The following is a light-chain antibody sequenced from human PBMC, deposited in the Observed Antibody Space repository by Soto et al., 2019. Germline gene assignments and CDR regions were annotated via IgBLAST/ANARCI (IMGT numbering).Light chain of an antibody. CDR1: QSIDTW. CDR2: KAS. CDR3: QQYISYRA. V-gene: IGKV1-5*03. Sequence: DIPMTQSPSTLSASVWDTVTITCRASQSIDTWLAWHQQKPGRAPKLLISKASILESGVPSRFSGSGSGTDFTFTINGLQPDDFAIYYCQQYISYRAFGQGTKVDIK. J-gene: IGKJ1*01.